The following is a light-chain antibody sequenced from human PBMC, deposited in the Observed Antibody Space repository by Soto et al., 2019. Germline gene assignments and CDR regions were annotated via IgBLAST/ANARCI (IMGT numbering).Light chain of an antibody. CDR2: EVS. V-gene: IGLV2-14*01. J-gene: IGLJ2*01. CDR3: SSYTTSSYVV. CDR1: SSDIGGHNF. Sequence: QSALTQPAAVSRSPGQSITISCTGTSSDIGGHNFVSWYQHHPGKAPKLLIYEVSYRASGVSNRFTGSKSANTASLTISGLQAEDEADYSCSSYTTSSYVVFGGGTKVTVL.